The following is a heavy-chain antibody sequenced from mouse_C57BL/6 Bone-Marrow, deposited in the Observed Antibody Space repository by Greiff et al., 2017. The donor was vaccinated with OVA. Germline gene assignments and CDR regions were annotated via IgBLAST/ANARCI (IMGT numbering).Heavy chain of an antibody. D-gene: IGHD3-3*01. J-gene: IGHJ2*01. Sequence: EVQLQQSGPELVKPGASVKISCKASGYSFTGYYMHWVQQSHGTILDLIGYISPYNGVSSYNQKFKGKATLTVDKSSSTAYRERRSLTSEDSAVYYWARGTGFDYWGKGTTLTVSS. CDR1: GYSFTGYY. CDR2: ISPYNGVS. V-gene: IGHV1-31*01. CDR3: ARGTGFDY.